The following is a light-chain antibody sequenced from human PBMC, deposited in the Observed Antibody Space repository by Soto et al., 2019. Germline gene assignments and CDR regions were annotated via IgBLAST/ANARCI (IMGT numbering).Light chain of an antibody. J-gene: IGLJ1*01. CDR1: SSDVGSYNL. Sequence: SVLTQPASVSGSPGQSITISCTGTSSDVGSYNLVSWYQQHPGKAPKLMIYEGSKRPSGVSNRFSGSKSGNTASLTISGLQAEDEADYYCCSYEGGSTYVFGSGTKVTVL. CDR3: CSYEGGSTYV. CDR2: EGS. V-gene: IGLV2-23*01.